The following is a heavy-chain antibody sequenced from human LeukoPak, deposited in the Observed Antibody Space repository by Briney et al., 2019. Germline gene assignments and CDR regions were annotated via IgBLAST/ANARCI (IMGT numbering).Heavy chain of an antibody. J-gene: IGHJ4*02. Sequence: PSETLSLTCTVSGASITSYYWSWIRQPPGKGLEWIGYIYYSGSTTYKPSLKSRVTISVDTSKNQFSLKLSSATAADTAVYYCARLSIVGATNFDYWGQGTLVTVSS. CDR1: GASITSYY. V-gene: IGHV4-59*08. CDR2: IYYSGST. D-gene: IGHD1-26*01. CDR3: ARLSIVGATNFDY.